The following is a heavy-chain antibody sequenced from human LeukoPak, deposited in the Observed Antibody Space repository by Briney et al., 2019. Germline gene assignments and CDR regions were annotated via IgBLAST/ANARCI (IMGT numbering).Heavy chain of an antibody. CDR3: ARVSSSGWYGDY. V-gene: IGHV3-30*04. CDR1: GFTFSSYA. D-gene: IGHD6-19*01. CDR2: ISYDGSNK. J-gene: IGHJ4*02. Sequence: GRSLRLSCAASGFTFSSYAMHWVRQAPGKGLEWVAVISYDGSNKYYADSVKGRFTISRDNSKNTLYLQMNSLRAEDTAVYYCARVSSSGWYGDYWGQGTLVTVSS.